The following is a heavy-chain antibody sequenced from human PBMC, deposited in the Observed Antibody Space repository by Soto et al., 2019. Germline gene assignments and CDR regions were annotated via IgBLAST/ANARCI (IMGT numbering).Heavy chain of an antibody. CDR2: IIPIFGTA. D-gene: IGHD6-6*01. J-gene: IGHJ6*02. V-gene: IGHV1-69*01. CDR1: GGTFSSYA. CDR3: ARSKLDRYYYGMDV. Sequence: VEVSCKASGGTFSSYAISWVRQAPGQGLEWMGGIIPIFGTANYAQKFQGRVTITADESTSTAYMELSSLRSEDTAVYYCARSKLDRYYYGMDVWGQGTTVTVSS.